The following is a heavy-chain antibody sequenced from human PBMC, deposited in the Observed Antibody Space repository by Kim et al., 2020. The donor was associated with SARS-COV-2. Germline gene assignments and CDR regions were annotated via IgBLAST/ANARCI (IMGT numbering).Heavy chain of an antibody. CDR3: ARTNYDILTGYYKGWFDP. D-gene: IGHD3-9*01. CDR2: IYYSGST. Sequence: SETLSLTCTVSGGSISSYYWSWIRQPPGKGLEWIGYIYYSGSTNYNPSLKSRVTISVDTSKNQFSLKLSSVTAADMAGYYCARTNYDILTGYYKGWFDPWGQGTLVTVSS. V-gene: IGHV4-59*13. J-gene: IGHJ5*02. CDR1: GGSISSYY.